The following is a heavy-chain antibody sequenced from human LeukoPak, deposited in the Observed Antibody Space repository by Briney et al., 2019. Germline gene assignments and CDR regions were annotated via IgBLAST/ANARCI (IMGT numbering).Heavy chain of an antibody. V-gene: IGHV1-18*01. CDR1: GYSFTNYG. J-gene: IGHJ4*02. D-gene: IGHD2-15*01. CDR3: ARSCSGGSCYFIY. CDR2: ISAYNGNT. Sequence: ASVKVSCKTSGYSFTNYGITWVRQAPGQGLEWMGWISAYNGNTNYAQKLQDRVTMTTDTSTNTAYMELRSLRSDDTAVYYCARSCSGGSCYFIYWGQGTLVTVSS.